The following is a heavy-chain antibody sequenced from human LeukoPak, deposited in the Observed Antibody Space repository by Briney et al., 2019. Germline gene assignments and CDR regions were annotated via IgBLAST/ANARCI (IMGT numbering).Heavy chain of an antibody. CDR1: GGSISTYY. V-gene: IGHV4-59*08. Sequence: SEPVSLTCTVSGGSISTYYWSWIRQPPGKGLEWIGYIYYSGSTNNNPSLKSRVTISVDTSKNQFSLKLSSVTAADTAVYYCARNTDRDAFDIWGQGTMVTVSS. CDR2: IYYSGST. D-gene: IGHD1-14*01. CDR3: ARNTDRDAFDI. J-gene: IGHJ3*02.